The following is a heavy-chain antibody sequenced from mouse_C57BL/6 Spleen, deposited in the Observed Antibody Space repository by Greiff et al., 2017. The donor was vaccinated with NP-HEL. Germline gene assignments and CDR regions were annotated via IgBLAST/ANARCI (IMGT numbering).Heavy chain of an antibody. D-gene: IGHD2-2*01. CDR3: TRGGYYGYDRASAWFAY. J-gene: IGHJ3*01. Sequence: EVQGVESGTVLARPGASVKMSCKTSGYTFTSYWMHWVKQRPGQGLEWIGAIYPGNSDTSYNQKFKGKAKLTAVTSASTAYMELSSLTNEDSAVYYCTRGGYYGYDRASAWFAYWGQGTLVTVSA. CDR2: IYPGNSDT. CDR1: GYTFTSYW. V-gene: IGHV1-5*01.